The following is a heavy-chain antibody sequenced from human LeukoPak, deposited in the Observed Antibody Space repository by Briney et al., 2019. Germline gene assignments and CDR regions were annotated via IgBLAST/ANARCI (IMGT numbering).Heavy chain of an antibody. V-gene: IGHV1-69*05. CDR3: ARDYYDSRGYYYNWFDP. CDR2: IIPIFGTA. CDR1: GGTFSSYA. J-gene: IGHJ5*02. D-gene: IGHD3-22*01. Sequence: ASVKVSCKASGGTFSSYAISRVPQAPGQGLEWMGGIIPIFGTANYAQKFQGRVTFTTDESTRTAYMKLSSLRSEDTVVYCCARDYYDSRGYYYNWFDPWGQGTLVTVSS.